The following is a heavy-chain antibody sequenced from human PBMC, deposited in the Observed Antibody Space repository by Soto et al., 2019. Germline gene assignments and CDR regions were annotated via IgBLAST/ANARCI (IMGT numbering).Heavy chain of an antibody. V-gene: IGHV1-18*01. D-gene: IGHD2-21*02. CDR2: INTDSGNP. J-gene: IGHJ4*02. CDR3: TRKKCTGDCYLFDY. Sequence: ASVKVSCKGSGYTFNTYCVNWVLQAPGQGLEWMGWINTDSGNPSYAQKFQGRVSMTRDTSSGTAYMEMRSLTSDDTAVYYCTRKKCTGDCYLFDYWGQGTLVTVSS. CDR1: GYTFNTYC.